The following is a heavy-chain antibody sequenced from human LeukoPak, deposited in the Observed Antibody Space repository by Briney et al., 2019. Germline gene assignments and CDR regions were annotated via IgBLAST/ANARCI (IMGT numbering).Heavy chain of an antibody. J-gene: IGHJ3*02. V-gene: IGHV3-9*01. Sequence: GRSLRLSCAASGFTFDDYAMHWVRQAPGKGLEWVSGISWNSGSIGYADSVKGRFTISRDNAKNSLYLQMSSLRAEDTAVYYCASSGSSWYGAFDIWGQGTMVTVSS. CDR2: ISWNSGSI. CDR1: GFTFDDYA. CDR3: ASSGSSWYGAFDI. D-gene: IGHD6-13*01.